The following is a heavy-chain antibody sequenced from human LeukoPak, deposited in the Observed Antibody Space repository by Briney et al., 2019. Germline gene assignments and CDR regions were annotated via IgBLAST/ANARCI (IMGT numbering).Heavy chain of an antibody. D-gene: IGHD3-22*01. CDR3: AHLDYYDSSGYFDY. V-gene: IGHV2-5*01. Sequence: SGPTLVKPPQTLTLTCTFSGFSLSTSGVGVGWIRQPPGKALEWLALIYWNDDKRYSPSLKSRLTITKDTSKNQVVLTMTNMDPVDTATYYCAHLDYYDSSGYFDYWGQGTLVTVSS. J-gene: IGHJ4*02. CDR1: GFSLSTSGVG. CDR2: IYWNDDK.